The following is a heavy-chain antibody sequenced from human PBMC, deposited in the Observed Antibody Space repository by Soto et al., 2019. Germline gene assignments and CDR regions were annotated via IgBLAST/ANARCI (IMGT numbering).Heavy chain of an antibody. CDR3: ARHALQHEVDL. CDR2: GYQSGNT. Sequence: DTLSLTCSVSGVFISSSSHYWAWVRQAPGQGLEWLGSGYQSGNTFYNPSLRNRVAVSVDTSTNKISLRVKSVTAADTGVYFCARHALQHEVDLWGEGTPVTVS. CDR1: GVFISSSSHY. J-gene: IGHJ4*02. V-gene: IGHV4-39*01.